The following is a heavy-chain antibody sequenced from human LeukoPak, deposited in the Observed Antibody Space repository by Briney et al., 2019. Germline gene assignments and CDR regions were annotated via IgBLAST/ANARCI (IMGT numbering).Heavy chain of an antibody. CDR3: ARDPGYTSSYYCDS. D-gene: IGHD6-19*01. J-gene: IGHJ4*02. CDR1: GYSFSDHG. Sequence: ASVKVSCKPSGYSFSDHGISWVRQAPGQGLEWMGWISGYKGNTYYAQRFQGRVTMTTDTSTSTAYMELRSLRSDDTALYYCARDPGYTSSYYCDSWGQGTLVTVSS. V-gene: IGHV1-18*01. CDR2: ISGYKGNT.